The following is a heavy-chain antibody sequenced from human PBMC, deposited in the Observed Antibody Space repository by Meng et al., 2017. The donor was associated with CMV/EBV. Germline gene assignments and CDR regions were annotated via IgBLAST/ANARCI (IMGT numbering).Heavy chain of an antibody. D-gene: IGHD6-13*01. Sequence: SGCTLTSYDINGVRQATGEGGEGRGWKNPNSGNKGYAQKIQGRVTMTRNTSISTDYMELSRLRSEDTAVYYCARGPYSSSWYGYWFDPWGQGTLVTVSS. CDR1: GCTLTSYD. V-gene: IGHV1-8*01. CDR2: KNPNSGNK. CDR3: ARGPYSSSWYGYWFDP. J-gene: IGHJ5*02.